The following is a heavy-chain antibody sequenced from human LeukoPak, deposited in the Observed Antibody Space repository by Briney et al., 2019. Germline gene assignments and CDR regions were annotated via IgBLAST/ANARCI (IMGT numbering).Heavy chain of an antibody. CDR1: GGSISSGNW. J-gene: IGHJ3*02. CDR2: IYYSGST. D-gene: IGHD3-16*01. CDR3: AGPVGGDAFDI. V-gene: IGHV4-4*02. Sequence: PSGTLSLTCAVSGGSISSGNWWSWVRQPPGKGLEWIGSIYYSGSTYYNPSLKSRVTISVDTSKNQFSLKLSSVTAADTAVYYCAGPVGGDAFDIWGQGTMVTVSS.